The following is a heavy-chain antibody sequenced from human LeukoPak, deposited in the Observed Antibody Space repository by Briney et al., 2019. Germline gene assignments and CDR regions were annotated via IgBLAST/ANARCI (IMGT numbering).Heavy chain of an antibody. V-gene: IGHV1-46*01. CDR2: INPSGGST. CDR3: ARVGGVVTPSYYFDY. CDR1: GYTFTSYY. D-gene: IGHD3-3*01. Sequence: ASVKVSCKASGYTFTSYYMHSVRQAPGQGLEWMGIINPSGGSTSYAQKFQGRVTMTRDTSTSTVYMELSSLRSEDTAVYYCARVGGVVTPSYYFDYWGQGTLVTVSS. J-gene: IGHJ4*02.